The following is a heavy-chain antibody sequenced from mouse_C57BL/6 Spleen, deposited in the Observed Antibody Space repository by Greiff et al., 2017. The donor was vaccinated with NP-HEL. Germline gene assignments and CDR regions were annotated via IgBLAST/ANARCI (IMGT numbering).Heavy chain of an antibody. CDR3: ARWDYMGMDY. D-gene: IGHD2-12*01. CDR1: GYTFTSYW. J-gene: IGHJ4*01. V-gene: IGHV1-52*01. Sequence: QVQLKQPGAELVRPGSSVKLSCKASGYTFTSYWMHWVKQRPIQGLEWIGNIDPSDSETHYNQKFKDKATLTVDKSSSTAYMQLSSLTSEDSAVYYCARWDYMGMDYWGQGTSVTVSS. CDR2: IDPSDSET.